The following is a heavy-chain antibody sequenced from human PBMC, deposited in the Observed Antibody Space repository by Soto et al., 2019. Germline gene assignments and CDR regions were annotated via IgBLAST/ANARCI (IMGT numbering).Heavy chain of an antibody. CDR1: GFTFSGSA. D-gene: IGHD3-22*01. CDR3: TRPSDDDSSGYYYWFDP. CDR2: IRSKANSYAT. V-gene: IGHV3-73*01. Sequence: GGSLRLSCAASGFTFSGSAMHWVRQASGKGLEWVGRIRSKANSYATAYAASVKGRFTISRDDSKNTAYLQMNSLKTEDTAVYYCTRPSDDDSSGYYYWFDPWGQGTLVTVAS. J-gene: IGHJ5*02.